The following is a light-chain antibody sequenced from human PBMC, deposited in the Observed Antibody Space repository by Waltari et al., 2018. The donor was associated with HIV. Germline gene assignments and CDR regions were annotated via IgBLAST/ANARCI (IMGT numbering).Light chain of an antibody. J-gene: IGKJ1*01. CDR2: GAS. CDR3: QQYSNRPPRT. Sequence: EIVMTQSPATLSVSPGGRATLSCRASQSVSSNVAWYQQKPGQAPRLLIYGASTRATGVPARFSGSGSGTEFTLTISSLQSEDFAVYYCQQYSNRPPRTFGQGTKVEVK. V-gene: IGKV3-15*01. CDR1: QSVSSN.